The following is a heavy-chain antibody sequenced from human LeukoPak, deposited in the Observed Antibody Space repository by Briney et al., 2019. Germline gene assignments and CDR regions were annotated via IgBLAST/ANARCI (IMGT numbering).Heavy chain of an antibody. CDR1: GGSISSYY. D-gene: IGHD2-21*02. CDR3: ARAAYCGGDCYSAYDY. V-gene: IGHV4-59*01. CDR2: IYYSGST. Sequence: PSETLSLTCTVSGGSISSYYWSWIRQPPGKGPEWIGYIYYSGSTNYNPSLKSRVTISVDTSKNQFSLKLSSVTAADTAVYYCARAAYCGGDCYSAYDYWGQGTLVTVSS. J-gene: IGHJ4*02.